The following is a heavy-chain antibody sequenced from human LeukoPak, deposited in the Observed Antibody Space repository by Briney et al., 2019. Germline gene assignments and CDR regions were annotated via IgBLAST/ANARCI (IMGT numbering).Heavy chain of an antibody. D-gene: IGHD3-22*01. Sequence: PSETLSLTCTVSGGSISTYFWSWIRQPRGKGLEWIGHIYFSGSTNYNPSLKSRVTISVDTSKNQFSLKLSSVTAADTAVYYCARHKSSGSYPLDYWGQGILVTVSS. J-gene: IGHJ4*02. CDR1: GGSISTYF. CDR2: IYFSGST. CDR3: ARHKSSGSYPLDY. V-gene: IGHV4-59*08.